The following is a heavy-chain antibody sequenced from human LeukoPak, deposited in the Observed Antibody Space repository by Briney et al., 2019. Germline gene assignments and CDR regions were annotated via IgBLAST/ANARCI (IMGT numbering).Heavy chain of an antibody. CDR2: IYSGGST. D-gene: IGHD6-6*01. CDR3: ASQHKAARRSKWFDP. J-gene: IGHJ5*02. Sequence: SETLSLTCTVSGGSIGSSNCYWGWIRQPPGKGLEWIGSIYSGGSTYYHPSLKSRVTITVDTSKNQFSLRVTSVTAADTSVYYCASQHKAARRSKWFDPWGQGTLVTVSS. V-gene: IGHV4-39*01. CDR1: GGSIGSSNCY.